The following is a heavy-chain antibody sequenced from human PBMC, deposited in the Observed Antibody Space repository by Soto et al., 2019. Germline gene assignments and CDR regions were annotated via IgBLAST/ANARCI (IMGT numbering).Heavy chain of an antibody. CDR2: DHYSGST. V-gene: IGHV4-59*08. D-gene: IGHD6-25*01. CDR1: GGSISNFY. Sequence: QVQLQESGPGLVKPSETLSLTCTVSGGSISNFYWTWIRQPPGKGLEWIGNDHYSGSTTYNPSVKSRVTTSVDRAKNQLTLNLSSVTAADTAVYYCARHKAAGSDRGGMGVWGHGTTVTVSS. J-gene: IGHJ6*02. CDR3: ARHKAAGSDRGGMGV.